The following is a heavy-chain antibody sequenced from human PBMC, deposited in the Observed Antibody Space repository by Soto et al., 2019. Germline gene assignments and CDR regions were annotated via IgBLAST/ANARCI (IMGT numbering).Heavy chain of an antibody. CDR2: SNNSGST. CDR1: GGSFSCYY. CDR3: ESGRRYGYILLYYYGMDV. V-gene: IGHV4-34*01. D-gene: IGHD5-12*01. J-gene: IGHJ6*02. Sequence: PAEALSLSCAGSGGSFSCYYLRWVRHLRGKGLEWSGESNNSGSTTYNSYIKSRVTISVDTSKNQSSLKLSSVTAADTAVYYCESGRRYGYILLYYYGMDVWGQGTTVTVS.